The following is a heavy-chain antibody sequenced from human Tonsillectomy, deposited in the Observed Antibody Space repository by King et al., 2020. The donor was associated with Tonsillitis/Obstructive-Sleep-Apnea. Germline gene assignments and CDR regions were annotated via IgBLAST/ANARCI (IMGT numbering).Heavy chain of an antibody. CDR2: ISTYNGNT. V-gene: IGHV1-18*04. Sequence: QLVQSGAEVKKPGASVKVSCKASGYTFTSYGINWVRQAPGQGLEWMGWISTYNGNTNYAQKLQGRVTMTTDTSTSTAYMELRSLRSDDTAVYYCARVWVITMGRGVPPHSWFDPWGQGTLVTVSS. CDR3: ARVWVITMGRGVPPHSWFDP. J-gene: IGHJ5*02. D-gene: IGHD3-10*01. CDR1: GYTFTSYG.